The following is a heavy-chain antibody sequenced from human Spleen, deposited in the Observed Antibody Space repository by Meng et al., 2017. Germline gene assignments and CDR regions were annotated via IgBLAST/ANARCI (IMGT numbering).Heavy chain of an antibody. Sequence: QVQLQESGPGLVKPSGTLSLTCAVSGGFIVSTNWWSWVRQTPGKGLEWIGEIYDSGNTNYNPSLKSRVTISVDKSKNQFSLKLSSVTAADTAVYYCARVRYTRWDYYFDSWGQGTLVTVFS. CDR2: IYDSGNT. D-gene: IGHD1-26*01. V-gene: IGHV4-4*02. CDR1: GGFIVSTNW. CDR3: ARVRYTRWDYYFDS. J-gene: IGHJ4*02.